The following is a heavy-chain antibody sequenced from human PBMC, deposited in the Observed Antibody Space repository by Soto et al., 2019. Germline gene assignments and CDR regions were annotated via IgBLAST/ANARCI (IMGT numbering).Heavy chain of an antibody. CDR2: VNGDSGNT. Sequence: QVHLVQSGGEVKKPGASVKISCQTSGYTFSNYGITWVRQAPGQGLEWVGWVNGDSGNTNYAQNMEGSVTMTTDASTATADMELRNLRSDDTATYYCARGTGLNDGSDLWGQGTVVSVSS. CDR1: GYTFSNYG. J-gene: IGHJ3*01. CDR3: ARGTGLNDGSDL. V-gene: IGHV1-18*01.